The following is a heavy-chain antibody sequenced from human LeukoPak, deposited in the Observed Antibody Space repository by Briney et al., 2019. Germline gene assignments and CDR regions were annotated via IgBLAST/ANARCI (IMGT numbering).Heavy chain of an antibody. CDR3: VRDRGYSDAFDI. CDR2: IYYSGST. V-gene: IGHV4-59*01. CDR1: GGSISSYY. J-gene: IGHJ3*02. D-gene: IGHD5-24*01. Sequence: PSETLSLTCTVSGGSISSYYWSWIRQPPGKGLEWIGYIYYSGSTDYNPSLKSRVTISVDTSKNQFSLKLRSVTAADTAVYYCVRDRGYSDAFDIWGQGTMVTVSS.